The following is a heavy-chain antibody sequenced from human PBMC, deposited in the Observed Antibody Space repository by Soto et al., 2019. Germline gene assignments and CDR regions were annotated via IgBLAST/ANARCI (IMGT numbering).Heavy chain of an antibody. CDR2: INSDGSST. Sequence: EVQLVESGRGLVQPGGSLRLSCAASGFTFSSYWMHWVRQAPGKGLVWVSRINSDGSSTSYADSVKGRFTISRDNAKNTLYLQMNSLRAEDTAVYYCARTFPYYDFWSGYYKDYYYYGMDVWGQGTTVTVSS. J-gene: IGHJ6*02. D-gene: IGHD3-3*01. CDR1: GFTFSSYW. CDR3: ARTFPYYDFWSGYYKDYYYYGMDV. V-gene: IGHV3-74*01.